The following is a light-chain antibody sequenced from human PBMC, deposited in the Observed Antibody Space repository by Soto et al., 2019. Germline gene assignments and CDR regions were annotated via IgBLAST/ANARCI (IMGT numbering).Light chain of an antibody. Sequence: EIVVTQSPVTMSLSPGETATLPGRASQSVHSNLAWFQQHPCQAPRLLLYGAYSRATGIPVRFSGSGSGTEFTPTISSLQPEDFAVYYCQQYTDWPWGTFGGGTKVDIK. CDR2: GAY. J-gene: IGKJ4*01. CDR3: QQYTDWPWGT. CDR1: QSVHSN. V-gene: IGKV3-15*01.